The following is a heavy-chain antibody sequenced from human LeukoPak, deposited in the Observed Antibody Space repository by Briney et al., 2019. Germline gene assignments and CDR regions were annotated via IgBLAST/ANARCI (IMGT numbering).Heavy chain of an antibody. D-gene: IGHD3-22*01. J-gene: IGHJ3*02. CDR3: ARVWEYTLYYVGSGETFDI. CDR1: GYSISSGYY. V-gene: IGHV4-38-2*02. Sequence: PSETLSLTCSVSGYSISSGYYWGWIRQPPGKGLEWIGSIYHRENTYYNPSLKSRVTISVDTSKNQFSLKMRSVTAADTAVYYCARVWEYTLYYVGSGETFDIWGQGTMVTVSS. CDR2: IYHRENT.